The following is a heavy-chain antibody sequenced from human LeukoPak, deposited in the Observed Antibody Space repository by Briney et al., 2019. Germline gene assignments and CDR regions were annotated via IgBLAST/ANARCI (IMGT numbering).Heavy chain of an antibody. J-gene: IGHJ4*02. CDR1: GFTFSSYW. Sequence: PGGSLRLSCAASGFTFSSYWMSWVRQAPGKGLEWVANIKQDGSEKYYVDSVKGRFTISRDNAKNSLYLQMNSLRAEDTAVYYCARDGSWLASYYFDYWGQGTLVTVSS. CDR3: ARDGSWLASYYFDY. V-gene: IGHV3-7*01. D-gene: IGHD6-13*01. CDR2: IKQDGSEK.